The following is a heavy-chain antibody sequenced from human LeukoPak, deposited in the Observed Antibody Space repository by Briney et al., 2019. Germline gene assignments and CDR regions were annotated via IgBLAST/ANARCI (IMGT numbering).Heavy chain of an antibody. CDR1: GGSISSYY. J-gene: IGHJ4*02. D-gene: IGHD3-3*01. CDR2: IYYSGST. CDR3: ARDFSDWSGYYTGFDY. V-gene: IGHV4-59*01. Sequence: KTSETPSLTCTVSGGSISSYYWSWIRQPPGKGLGWIGYIYYSGSTNYNPSLKSRVTISVDTSKNQFSLKLSSVTAADTAVYYCARDFSDWSGYYTGFDYWGQGTLVTVSS.